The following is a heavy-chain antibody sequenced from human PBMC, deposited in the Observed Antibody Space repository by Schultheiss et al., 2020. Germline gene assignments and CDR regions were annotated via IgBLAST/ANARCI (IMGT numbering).Heavy chain of an antibody. CDR2: IKSKTDGGTT. D-gene: IGHD3-10*01. V-gene: IGHV3-15*01. CDR3: TSNYYGSGSYYKGYYYYGMDV. CDR1: GFSFSNAW. J-gene: IGHJ6*02. Sequence: GGSLRLSCAASGFSFSNAWMSWVRQAPGKGLEWVGRIKSKTDGGTTGYAAPVKGRFTISRDDSKNTLYLQMNSLKTEDTAVYYCTSNYYGSGSYYKGYYYYGMDVWGQGTTVTVSS.